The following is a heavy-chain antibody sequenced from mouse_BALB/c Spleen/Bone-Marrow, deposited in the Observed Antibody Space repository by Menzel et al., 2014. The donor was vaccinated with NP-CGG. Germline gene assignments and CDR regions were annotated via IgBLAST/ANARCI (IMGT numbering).Heavy chain of an antibody. CDR3: ARPRQRGLAFYAMDY. J-gene: IGHJ4*01. D-gene: IGHD3-2*01. CDR1: GYTFTDYA. CDR2: ISTYPGNT. V-gene: IGHV1-67*01. Sequence: VQLQQSGPELVRPGVSVKISCKGSGYTFTDYAMHWVKQSHAKSLEWIGVISTYPGNTNYNQKFKGKATMTVDKSSSTAYMELARLTSEDSAIYYCARPRQRGLAFYAMDYWGQGTSVTVSS.